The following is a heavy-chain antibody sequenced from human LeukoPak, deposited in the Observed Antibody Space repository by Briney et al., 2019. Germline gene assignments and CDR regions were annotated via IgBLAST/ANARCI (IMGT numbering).Heavy chain of an antibody. D-gene: IGHD1-26*01. CDR3: AKDPYSGSFEYFQH. J-gene: IGHJ1*01. V-gene: IGHV3-30*18. CDR1: GFTFSSYG. CDR2: ISYDGSNK. Sequence: GRSLRLSCAASGFTFSSYGMHWVRQAPGKGLEWVAVISYDGSNKYYADSVTGRFTISRDNSKNTLYLQMDSLRAEDTAVYYCAKDPYSGSFEYFQHWGQGTLVTVSS.